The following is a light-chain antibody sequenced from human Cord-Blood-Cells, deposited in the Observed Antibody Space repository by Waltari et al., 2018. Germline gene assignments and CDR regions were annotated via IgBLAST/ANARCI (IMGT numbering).Light chain of an antibody. CDR3: SSYTSSSVV. J-gene: IGLJ2*01. CDR1: SSDVGGYNY. CDR2: DVS. V-gene: IGLV2-14*01. Sequence: QSALTQPASVSGSPGQSITISCTGTSSDVGGYNYVSWYQQPPGKAPKLMIYDVSKRPSGVSNRFSGSKSGNTASLTIYGLQAEDEADYYCSSYTSSSVVFGGGTKLTVL.